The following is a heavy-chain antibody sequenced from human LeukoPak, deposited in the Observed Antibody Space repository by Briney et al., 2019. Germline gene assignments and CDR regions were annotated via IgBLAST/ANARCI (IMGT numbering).Heavy chain of an antibody. V-gene: IGHV5-10-1*01. CDR1: EYSFTSYW. Sequence: GESLKISCKGSEYSFTSYWISWVRQMPGKGLEWMGRIDPSDSYTNYSPSFQGHVTISADKSISTAYLQWSSLKASDTAMYYCARSNPFAHYYYYGMDVWGKGTTVTVSS. CDR2: IDPSDSYT. D-gene: IGHD1-14*01. CDR3: ARSNPFAHYYYYGMDV. J-gene: IGHJ6*04.